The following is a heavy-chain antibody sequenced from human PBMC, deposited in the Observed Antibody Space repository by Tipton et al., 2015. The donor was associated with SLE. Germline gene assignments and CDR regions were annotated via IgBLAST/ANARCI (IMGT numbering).Heavy chain of an antibody. V-gene: IGHV4-61*02. Sequence: TLSLTCTVSGGSISSGSYYWSWIRQPAGKGLEWIGRIYTSGSTNYNPSLKSRVTISVDTSKNQFSLKLSSVTAADTAVYYCARRQSNIVVVVAATQGWFDPWGQGTLVTVSS. D-gene: IGHD2-15*01. CDR2: IYTSGST. CDR1: GGSISSGSYY. CDR3: ARRQSNIVVVVAATQGWFDP. J-gene: IGHJ5*02.